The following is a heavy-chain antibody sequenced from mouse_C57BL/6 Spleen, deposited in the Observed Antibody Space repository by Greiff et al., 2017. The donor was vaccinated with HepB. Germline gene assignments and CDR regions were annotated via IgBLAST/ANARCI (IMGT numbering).Heavy chain of an antibody. CDR2: INPNYGTT. V-gene: IGHV1-39*01. Sequence: EVKLMESGPELVKPGASVKISCKASGYSFTDYNMNWVKQSNGKSLEWIGVINPNYGTTSYNQKFKGKATLTVDQSSSTAYMQLNSLTSEDSAVYYCARRNGYYGREAWFAYWGQGTLVTVSA. J-gene: IGHJ3*01. CDR1: GYSFTDYN. CDR3: ARRNGYYGREAWFAY. D-gene: IGHD2-3*01.